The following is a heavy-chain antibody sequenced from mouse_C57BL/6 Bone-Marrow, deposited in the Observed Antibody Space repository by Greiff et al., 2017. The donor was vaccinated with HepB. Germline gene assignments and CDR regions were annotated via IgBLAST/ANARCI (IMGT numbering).Heavy chain of an antibody. CDR3: AREWDSSSYYAMDY. J-gene: IGHJ4*01. CDR2: IYPRSGNT. V-gene: IGHV1-81*01. D-gene: IGHD1-1*01. Sequence: VHLVESGAELARPGASVKLSCKASGYTFTSYGISWVKQRTGQGLEWIGEIYPRSGNTYYNEKFKGKATLTADKSSSTAYMERRSLTSEDTAVYYCAREWDSSSYYAMDYWGQGTSVTVSS. CDR1: GYTFTSYG.